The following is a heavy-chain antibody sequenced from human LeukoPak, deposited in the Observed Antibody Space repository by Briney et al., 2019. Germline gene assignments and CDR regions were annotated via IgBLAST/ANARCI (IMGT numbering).Heavy chain of an antibody. CDR2: MNPNSGNT. Sequence: GASVNVSCKASGYTFTSYDINWVRQATGQGLEWMGWMNPNSGNTGYAQKFQGRVTMTRNTSISTAYMELSSLRSEDTAVYYCARLREYDSSGYYYGYWGQGTLVTVSS. CDR1: GYTFTSYD. J-gene: IGHJ4*02. V-gene: IGHV1-8*01. D-gene: IGHD3-22*01. CDR3: ARLREYDSSGYYYGY.